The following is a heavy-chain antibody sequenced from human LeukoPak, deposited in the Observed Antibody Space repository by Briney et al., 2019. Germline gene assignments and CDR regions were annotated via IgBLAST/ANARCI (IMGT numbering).Heavy chain of an antibody. CDR3: AKDSRYCSSTSCFY. Sequence: GGSLRLSCAASGFTFSSYEMNWVRQAPGKGLEWVSYISSSGSTIYYADSVKGRFTISRDNAKNSLYLQMNSLRAEDTAVYYCAKDSRYCSSTSCFYWGQGTLVTVSS. J-gene: IGHJ4*02. CDR2: ISSSGSTI. CDR1: GFTFSSYE. D-gene: IGHD2-2*01. V-gene: IGHV3-48*03.